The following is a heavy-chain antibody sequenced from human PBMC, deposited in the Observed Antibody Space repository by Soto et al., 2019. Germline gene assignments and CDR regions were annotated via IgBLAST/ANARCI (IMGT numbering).Heavy chain of an antibody. D-gene: IGHD5-12*01. V-gene: IGHV1-69*01. CDR3: AREKVATIKNYYYYGMDV. CDR1: GGTFSSYA. Sequence: QVQLVQSGAEVKKTGSSVKVSCKASGGTFSSYAISWVRQAPGQGLEWMGGIIPIFGTANYAQKFQGRVTITADESTSTAYMELSSLRSEDTAVYYCAREKVATIKNYYYYGMDVWGQGTTVTVSS. J-gene: IGHJ6*02. CDR2: IIPIFGTA.